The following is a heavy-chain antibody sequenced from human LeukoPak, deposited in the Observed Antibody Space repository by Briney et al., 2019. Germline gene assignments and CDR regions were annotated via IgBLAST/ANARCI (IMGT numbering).Heavy chain of an antibody. Sequence: SETLSLTCAVSGGSISSGNWWSWVRPPPGKGLEWIGEIYHGGSTNYNPSLKSRVTISVDKSKNQFSLKLNSVTAADTAVYYCARGEEYGSGTVHFDYWGQGTLVTVSS. CDR3: ARGEEYGSGTVHFDY. V-gene: IGHV4-4*02. J-gene: IGHJ4*02. CDR2: IYHGGST. D-gene: IGHD3-10*01. CDR1: GGSISSGNW.